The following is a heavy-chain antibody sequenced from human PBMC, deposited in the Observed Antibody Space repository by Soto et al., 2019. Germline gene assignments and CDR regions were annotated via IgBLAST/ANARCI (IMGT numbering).Heavy chain of an antibody. CDR1: VCTFSADA. CDR2: VSYGDSNK. V-gene: IGHV3-30-3*01. Sequence: HPGGSVRLSCAASVCTFSADALHWVRQAPGTGLEWVATVSYGDSNKYYADSVKGRFTISRDNSKKTLFLQMNSLKVEDTAIYYCVRSGFYGSGILYFYGVDVCGQGTTVTVSS. J-gene: IGHJ6*02. D-gene: IGHD3-10*01. CDR3: VRSGFYGSGILYFYGVDV.